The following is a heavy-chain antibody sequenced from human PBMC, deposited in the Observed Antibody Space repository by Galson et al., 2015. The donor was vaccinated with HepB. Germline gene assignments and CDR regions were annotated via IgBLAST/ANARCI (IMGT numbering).Heavy chain of an antibody. V-gene: IGHV3-21*01. CDR3: ARGPPMVQGFEGFDP. CDR2: ISSSSSYI. D-gene: IGHD3-10*01. J-gene: IGHJ5*02. Sequence: SLRLSCAASGFTFSSYSMNWVRQAPGKGLEWVSSISSSSSYIYYGDSVKGRFTISRDNAKNSLFLQMNSLRAEDTAMYYCARGPPMVQGFEGFDPWGQGILVTVSS. CDR1: GFTFSSYS.